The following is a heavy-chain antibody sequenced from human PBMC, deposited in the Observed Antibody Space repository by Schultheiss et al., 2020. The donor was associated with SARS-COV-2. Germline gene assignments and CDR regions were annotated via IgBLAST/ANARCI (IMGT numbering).Heavy chain of an antibody. Sequence: SETLSLTCAVYGGSFSGYYWSWIRQPPGKGLEWIGYIYYSGSTNYNPSLKSRVTISVDTSKNQFSLKLSSVTAADTAVYYCARAVEGTWGWFDPWGQGTLVTVSS. D-gene: IGHD6-19*01. J-gene: IGHJ5*02. V-gene: IGHV4-59*01. CDR1: GGSFSGYY. CDR2: IYYSGST. CDR3: ARAVEGTWGWFDP.